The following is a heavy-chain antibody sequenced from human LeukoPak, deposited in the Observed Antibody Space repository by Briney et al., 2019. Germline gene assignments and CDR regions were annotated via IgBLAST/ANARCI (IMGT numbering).Heavy chain of an antibody. D-gene: IGHD3-22*01. V-gene: IGHV4-61*02. CDR1: GGSISSGSYY. CDR2: IYTSGST. J-gene: IGHJ4*02. CDR3: ARHYYDSSGYPGGFDY. Sequence: SETLSLTCTVSGGSISSGSYYWSWIRQPAGTGLEWIGRIYTSGSTNYNPSLKSRVTISVDTSKNQFSLKLSSVTAADTAVYYCARHYYDSSGYPGGFDYWGQGTLVTVSS.